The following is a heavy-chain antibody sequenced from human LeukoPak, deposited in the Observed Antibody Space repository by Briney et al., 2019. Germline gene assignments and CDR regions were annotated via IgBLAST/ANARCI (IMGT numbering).Heavy chain of an antibody. CDR2: INPNSGGT. V-gene: IGHV1-2*02. Sequence: ASVKVSCKASGYTFTGYYMHWVRQAPGEGLEWMGWINPNSGGTNYEQKFQGRVTMTRDTSISTAYMELSRLRSDDTAVHYCARVLNDSSGYNYPYWGQGTLVTVSS. J-gene: IGHJ4*02. CDR3: ARVLNDSSGYNYPY. D-gene: IGHD3-22*01. CDR1: GYTFTGYY.